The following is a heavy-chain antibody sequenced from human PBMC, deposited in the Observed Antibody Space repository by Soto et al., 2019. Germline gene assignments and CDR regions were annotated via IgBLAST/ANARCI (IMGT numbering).Heavy chain of an antibody. Sequence: GESLKISCKGSGYSFTSYWIGWVRQMPGKGLEWMGIIYPGDSDTRYSPSFQGQVTISADKSISTAYLQWSSLKASDTAMYYCARCSDSSSWYIDYYHGMDVWGQGTTVTVSS. CDR3: ARCSDSSSWYIDYYHGMDV. J-gene: IGHJ6*02. CDR1: GYSFTSYW. CDR2: IYPGDSDT. D-gene: IGHD6-13*01. V-gene: IGHV5-51*01.